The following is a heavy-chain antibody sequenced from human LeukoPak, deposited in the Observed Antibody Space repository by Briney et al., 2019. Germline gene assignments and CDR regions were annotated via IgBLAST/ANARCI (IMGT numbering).Heavy chain of an antibody. CDR3: ARAPIPYDRSRTDYRFDP. D-gene: IGHD3-16*01. J-gene: IGHJ5*02. Sequence: SETLSLTCIVSGASISNYYWSWIRQRAGKGLEWIGYIYYSGSTNYNPSLKSRVTVSLDTSKSQFSLKLTSVTAADTAVYYCARAPIPYDRSRTDYRFDPWGQGTLVTVAS. V-gene: IGHV4-59*12. CDR2: IYYSGST. CDR1: GASISNYY.